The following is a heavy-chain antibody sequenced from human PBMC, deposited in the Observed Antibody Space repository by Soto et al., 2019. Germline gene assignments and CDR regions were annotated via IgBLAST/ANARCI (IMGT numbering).Heavy chain of an antibody. CDR3: AKDIAGGFDH. V-gene: IGHV3-23*01. CDR2: ISGSGRYT. CDR1: GFSVSTNA. D-gene: IGHD1-26*01. Sequence: EVQLLESGGGVVQPRGSLRLSCAASGFSVSTNAMSWVRQAPGKGLEWVSGISGSGRYTYYADSVKGRFTISRDNSKNTLSLQMNNLRGEDTARYYCAKDIAGGFDHWGQGALVTVSS. J-gene: IGHJ4*02.